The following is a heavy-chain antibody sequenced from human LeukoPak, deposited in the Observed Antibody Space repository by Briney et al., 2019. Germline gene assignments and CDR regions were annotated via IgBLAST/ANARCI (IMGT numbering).Heavy chain of an antibody. CDR1: GFTFSSYA. V-gene: IGHV3-30-3*01. CDR2: ISYDGSNK. J-gene: IGHJ6*02. D-gene: IGHD2-2*02. CDR3: ARDRRYCSSTSCYTRGYYYYGMDV. Sequence: GSLRLSCAASGFTFSSYAMHWVRQAPGKGLEWVAVISYDGSNKYYADSVKGRFTISRDNSKNTLYLQMNSLRAEDTAVYYCARDRRYCSSTSCYTRGYYYYGMDVWSQGTTVTVSS.